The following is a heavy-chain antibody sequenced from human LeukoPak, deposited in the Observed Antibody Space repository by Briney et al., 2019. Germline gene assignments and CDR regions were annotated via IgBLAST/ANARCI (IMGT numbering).Heavy chain of an antibody. CDR2: IDPNRGGT. CDR3: ARDSHPLVPSTGGPPRYSHFTAV. J-gene: IGHJ6*03. V-gene: IGHV1-2*07. CDR1: GYTFTDYN. Sequence: GASVKVSCKTSGYTFTDYNMHWVRQAPGQGPEWMGWIDPNRGGTNYAHRFQDRVTITRDTSISTVYMEWNNLRSDDTAVYYCARDSHPLVPSTGGPPRYSHFTAVWGKGTSV. D-gene: IGHD2-15*01.